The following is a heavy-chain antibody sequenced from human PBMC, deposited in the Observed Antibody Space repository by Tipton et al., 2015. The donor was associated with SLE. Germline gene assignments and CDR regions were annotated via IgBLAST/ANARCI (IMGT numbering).Heavy chain of an antibody. CDR2: IYYSGST. D-gene: IGHD2-21*01. CDR3: VRVAYCGGDCYSYYFDY. CDR1: GGSISSYY. V-gene: IGHV4-59*01. J-gene: IGHJ4*02. Sequence: TLSLTCTVSGGSISSYYWSWIRQPPGKGLEWIGYIYYSGSTNYNPSLKSRATISVDTSKNQFSLKLSSVTAADTAVYYCVRVAYCGGDCYSYYFDYWGQGTLVTVSS.